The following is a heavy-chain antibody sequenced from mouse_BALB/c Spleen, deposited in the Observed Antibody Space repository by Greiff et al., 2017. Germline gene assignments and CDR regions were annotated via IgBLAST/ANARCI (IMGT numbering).Heavy chain of an antibody. Sequence: EVMLVESGGGLVKLGGSLKLSCAASGFTFSSYYMSWVRQTPEKRLELVAAINSNGGSTYYPDTVKGRFTISRDNAKNTLYLQMSSLKSEDTALYYCARHSGYGSSPYYFDYWGQGTTLTVSS. CDR3: ARHSGYGSSPYYFDY. CDR2: INSNGGST. J-gene: IGHJ2*01. D-gene: IGHD1-1*01. V-gene: IGHV5-6-2*01. CDR1: GFTFSSYY.